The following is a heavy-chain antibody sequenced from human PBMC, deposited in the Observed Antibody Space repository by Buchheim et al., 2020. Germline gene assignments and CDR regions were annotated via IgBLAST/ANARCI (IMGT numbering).Heavy chain of an antibody. CDR3: ARGKESYNWNDEYYFDY. D-gene: IGHD1-1*01. J-gene: IGHJ4*02. V-gene: IGHV1-46*01. Sequence: QVQLVQSGAEVKKPGASVKVSCKASGYTFTSYYMHWVRQAPGQGLEWMGIINPNGGSTSYAQKFQGRVTMTRDTSTSTVYIELGSLRSEDTDGYYCARGKESYNWNDEYYFDYWGQGTL. CDR1: GYTFTSYY. CDR2: INPNGGST.